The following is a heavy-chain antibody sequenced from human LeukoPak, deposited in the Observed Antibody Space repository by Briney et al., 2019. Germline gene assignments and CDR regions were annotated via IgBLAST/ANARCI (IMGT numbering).Heavy chain of an antibody. CDR3: AKRTGVVWPWDY. J-gene: IGHJ4*02. CDR1: GLTFSRFA. CDR2: ISGSAALT. Sequence: GGSLRLSCTGSGLTFSRFAMSWVRQAPGKGLEWVSSISGSAALTYYSDSVKGRFTISRDNSRNTLYLQMNSLRAEDTAVYYCAKRTGVVWPWDYGGQGTLVTVSS. V-gene: IGHV3-23*01. D-gene: IGHD2-21*01.